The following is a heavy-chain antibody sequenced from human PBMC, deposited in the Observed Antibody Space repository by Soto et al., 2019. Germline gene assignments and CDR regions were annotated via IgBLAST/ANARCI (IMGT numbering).Heavy chain of an antibody. J-gene: IGHJ5*02. Sequence: GASVKVSCKASGYTFTSYGISWVRQAPGQGLEWMGWISAYNGNTNYAQKLQGRVTMTTDTSTSTAYMELRSLRSDDTAVYYCARANLGYCSGGSCYYNWFDPWGQGTLVTVSS. D-gene: IGHD2-15*01. V-gene: IGHV1-18*04. CDR3: ARANLGYCSGGSCYYNWFDP. CDR1: GYTFTSYG. CDR2: ISAYNGNT.